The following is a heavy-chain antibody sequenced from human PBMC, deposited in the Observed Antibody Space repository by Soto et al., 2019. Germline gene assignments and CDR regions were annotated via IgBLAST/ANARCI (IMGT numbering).Heavy chain of an antibody. D-gene: IGHD4-17*01. CDR3: ARSGDYVAFDY. J-gene: IGHJ4*02. CDR1: GDSFSSGDYK. V-gene: IGHV4-30-4*01. Sequence: QVQLQESGPGLVKPSQTLSLTCTVSGDSFSSGDYKWSWIRQPPGKGLEWIGYTYYSGYTYNDPSLESRLTMSVDTSKNQFSLKLSSVTAEDTAVYYCARSGDYVAFDYWGQGTLVTVS. CDR2: TYYSGYT.